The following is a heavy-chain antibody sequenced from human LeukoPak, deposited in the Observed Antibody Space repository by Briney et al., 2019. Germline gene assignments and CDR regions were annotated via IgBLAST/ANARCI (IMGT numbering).Heavy chain of an antibody. CDR3: ARDFSPYDSSGYSKEVVY. J-gene: IGHJ4*02. CDR1: GFTFSSYS. Sequence: GGSLRLSCAASGFTFSSYSMNWVRQAPGKGLEWVSYISSSSSTIYYADSVKGRFTISRDNAKNSLYLQMNSLRAEDTAVYYCARDFSPYDSSGYSKEVVYWGQGTLVTVSS. CDR2: ISSSSSTI. D-gene: IGHD3-22*01. V-gene: IGHV3-48*04.